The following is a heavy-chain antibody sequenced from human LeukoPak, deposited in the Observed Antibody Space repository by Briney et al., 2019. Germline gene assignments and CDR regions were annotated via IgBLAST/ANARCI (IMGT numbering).Heavy chain of an antibody. CDR2: TYFGATWYT. V-gene: IGHV6-1*01. D-gene: IGHD1-26*01. Sequence: SQTLSLTSAISGDSVPSDIAAWNWVRQSPSRCLEWLGRTYFGATWYTDSAVSVKSRITITPDTSKNQFSLQLNSVTPEDTAVYYCARVGTYSGSYSADESYYYYYMDVWGKGTTVTVSS. J-gene: IGHJ6*03. CDR3: ARVGTYSGSYSADESYYYYYMDV. CDR1: GDSVPSDIAA.